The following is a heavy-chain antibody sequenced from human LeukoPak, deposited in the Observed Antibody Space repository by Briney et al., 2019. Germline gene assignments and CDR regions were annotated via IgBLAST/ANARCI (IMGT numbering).Heavy chain of an antibody. CDR1: GFTFSSYW. V-gene: IGHV3-7*01. J-gene: IGHJ4*02. CDR2: IKQDGSEK. CDR3: ARDLLLRLGELSLGNEFDY. D-gene: IGHD3-16*02. Sequence: PGGSLRLSCAASGFTFSSYWMSWVRQAPGKGLEWVANIKQDGSEKYYVDSVKGRSTISRDNAKNSLYLQMNSLRAEDTAVYYCARDLLLRLGELSLGNEFDYWGQGTLVTVSS.